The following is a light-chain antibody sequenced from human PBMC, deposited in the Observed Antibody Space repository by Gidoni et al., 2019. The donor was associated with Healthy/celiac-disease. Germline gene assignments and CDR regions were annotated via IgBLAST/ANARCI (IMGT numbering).Light chain of an antibody. CDR3: QQSYSTPGFT. J-gene: IGKJ3*01. CDR2: AAS. CDR1: QSISSY. V-gene: IGKV1-39*01. Sequence: DIQMTQSPSSLSASVGDRVTITCRASQSISSYLNWYQQKPGTAPKLLIYAASSLQSGVPSRFSCSGSWTDFTLTIRSLQPEDFATYYCQQSYSTPGFTFGPETKVDIK.